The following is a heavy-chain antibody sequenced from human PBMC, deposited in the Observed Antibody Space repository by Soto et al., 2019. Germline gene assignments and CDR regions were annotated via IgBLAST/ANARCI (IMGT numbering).Heavy chain of an antibody. CDR3: VRDLQRFSSWYDYLDS. CDR1: GYAFDNYG. J-gene: IGHJ4*02. V-gene: IGHV1-18*01. Sequence: QVQLVQSGDEVEKPGASVKVSCKASGYAFDNYGISWVRQAPGQGPERMGWISNYNGNTNYAQNFLGRVTLTTDRSTSTAHMELRSLRSDDTAVYYCVRDLQRFSSWYDYLDSWGQGTRVTVSS. CDR2: ISNYNGNT. D-gene: IGHD6-13*01.